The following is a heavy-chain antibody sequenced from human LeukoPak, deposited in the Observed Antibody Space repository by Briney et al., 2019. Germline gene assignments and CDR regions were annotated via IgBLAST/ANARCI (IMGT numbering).Heavy chain of an antibody. D-gene: IGHD2-2*01. CDR3: ARHLEPAATGGSEVFDY. Sequence: NPSETLSLTCTVSGGSISSSSYYWGWIRQPPGKGLEWIGSIYYSGSTNYNPSLKSRVTISVDTPKNQFSLKLSSVTAADTAVYYCARHLEPAATGGSEVFDYWGQGTLVTVSS. CDR1: GGSISSSSYY. V-gene: IGHV4-39*01. J-gene: IGHJ4*02. CDR2: IYYSGST.